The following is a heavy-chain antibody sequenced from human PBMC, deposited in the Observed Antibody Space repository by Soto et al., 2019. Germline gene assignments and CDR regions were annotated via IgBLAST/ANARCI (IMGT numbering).Heavy chain of an antibody. V-gene: IGHV3-30*18. J-gene: IGHJ4*02. CDR2: MSSDGSKI. Sequence: QVQLVESGGGAVQPGESLRLSCVASGFDFTYYAMHWVRQAPGKGLESVAVMSSDGSKIHHTDSVTGRFTISRDNSKNTLYLQMNSLRKEDTAVYFCAKGEGVGGTLGLFDYWGQGTLVCVSS. CDR1: GFDFTYYA. D-gene: IGHD1-26*01. CDR3: AKGEGVGGTLGLFDY.